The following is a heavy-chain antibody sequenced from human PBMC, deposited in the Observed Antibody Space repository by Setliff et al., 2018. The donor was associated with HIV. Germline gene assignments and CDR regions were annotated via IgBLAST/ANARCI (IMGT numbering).Heavy chain of an antibody. CDR1: GYTFSRYA. CDR3: TREVLRFDY. D-gene: IGHD4-17*01. Sequence: ASVKVSCKASGYTFSRYAMNWVRQAPGQGLEWMGWINTDTGSPTYAQGVTGHFVFSLDTSVSTAYLQISSLQAEDTAVYYCTREVLRFDYWGQGTLVTVSS. CDR2: INTDTGSP. J-gene: IGHJ4*02. V-gene: IGHV7-4-1*02.